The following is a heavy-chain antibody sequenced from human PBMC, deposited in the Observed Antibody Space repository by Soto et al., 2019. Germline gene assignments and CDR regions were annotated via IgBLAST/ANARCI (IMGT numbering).Heavy chain of an antibody. CDR1: GVIVSSYH. D-gene: IGHD6-19*01. V-gene: IGHV3-53*01. CDR3: AKSGGNGWFADAFDV. J-gene: IGHJ3*01. Sequence: ESGGGLIQPGGSLRLSCAGSGVIVSSYHMRWVRQAPGKGLEWISVIYSGGSTYYADSVKGRFTISRDNSENTLYLQLNSLRAEDTAVYYCAKSGGNGWFADAFDVWGQGTMVTVSS. CDR2: IYSGGST.